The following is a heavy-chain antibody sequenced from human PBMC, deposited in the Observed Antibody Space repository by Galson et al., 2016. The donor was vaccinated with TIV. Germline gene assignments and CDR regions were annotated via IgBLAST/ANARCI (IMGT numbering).Heavy chain of an antibody. V-gene: IGHV3-53*05. J-gene: IGHJ6*02. CDR2: ISDSGKT. D-gene: IGHD5-24*01. CDR1: GLAVGKNY. Sequence: SLRLSCASSGLAVGKNYMTWVRQAPGKGLEWVALISDSGKTYYSESVRGRFTISRDNSKNTLYLQMSGLRPEDTATYYCARDRMVDGYYYYYYYGMDVWGQGTAVTVSS. CDR3: ARDRMVDGYYYYYYYGMDV.